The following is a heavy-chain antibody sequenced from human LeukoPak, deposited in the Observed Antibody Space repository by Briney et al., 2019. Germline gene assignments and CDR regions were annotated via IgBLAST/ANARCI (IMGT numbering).Heavy chain of an antibody. D-gene: IGHD1-26*01. CDR1: GFTVSSNY. Sequence: PGGSLRLSCAASGFTVSSNYMGWVRQAPGKGLEWLSIIYSGGSTYYADSVKGRFTIPRDNSKNTLYLQMNSLRAEDTAVYYCARDEWELLRAYWGQGTLVTVSS. CDR3: ARDEWELLRAY. V-gene: IGHV3-66*02. CDR2: IYSGGST. J-gene: IGHJ4*02.